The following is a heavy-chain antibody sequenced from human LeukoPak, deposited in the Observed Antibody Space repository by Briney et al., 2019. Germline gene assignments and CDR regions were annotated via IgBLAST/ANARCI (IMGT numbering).Heavy chain of an antibody. CDR2: IYYSGST. CDR3: ARLGSYGGNSHYYMDV. V-gene: IGHV4-59*08. J-gene: IGHJ6*03. D-gene: IGHD4-23*01. CDR1: GGSISSYY. Sequence: PSETLSLTCTVSGGSISSYYWSWIRQPPGKGLEWIGYIYYSGSTNYNPSLKSRVTISVDTSKNQFSLKLSSVTAADTAVYYCARLGSYGGNSHYYMDVWGKGTTVTVSS.